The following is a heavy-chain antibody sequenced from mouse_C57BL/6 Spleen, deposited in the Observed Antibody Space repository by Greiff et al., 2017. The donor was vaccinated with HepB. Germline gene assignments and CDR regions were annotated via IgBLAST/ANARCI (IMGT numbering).Heavy chain of an antibody. J-gene: IGHJ2*01. Sequence: QVQLKQPGAELVRPGSSVKLSCKASGYTFTSYWMHWVKQRPIQGLEWIGNIDPSDSETHYNQKFKDKATLTVDKSSSTAYMQLSSLTSEDSAVYYCAREDTTVSYYFDYWGQGTTLTVSS. V-gene: IGHV1-52*01. CDR1: GYTFTSYW. CDR2: IDPSDSET. CDR3: AREDTTVSYYFDY. D-gene: IGHD1-1*01.